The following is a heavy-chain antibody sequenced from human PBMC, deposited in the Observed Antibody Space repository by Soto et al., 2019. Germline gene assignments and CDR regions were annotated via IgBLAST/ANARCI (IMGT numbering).Heavy chain of an antibody. V-gene: IGHV4-39*01. D-gene: IGHD6-13*01. Sequence: SETLSLTCTVSGGAINSTVYHWGWIRQPPGKGLEWIGSSNYGGPTYYSPSLQSRVTISLDTAKNHFSLNLRSVTAADTAVYYCARHGAYSTSVYYYYGMDVWGQGTTVTVSS. CDR1: GGAINSTVYH. CDR2: SNYGGPT. J-gene: IGHJ6*02. CDR3: ARHGAYSTSVYYYYGMDV.